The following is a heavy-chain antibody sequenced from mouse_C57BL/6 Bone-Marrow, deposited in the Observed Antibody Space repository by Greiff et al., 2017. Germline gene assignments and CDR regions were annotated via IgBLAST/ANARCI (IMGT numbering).Heavy chain of an antibody. CDR1: GYTLTDYY. D-gene: IGHD2-3*01. J-gene: IGHJ2*01. CDR2: IFPGSGST. Sequence: VKLHESGPEPVKPGASVQISCNASGYTLTDYYINWVKQRPGQGLGWIGRIFPGSGSTYYNEKFKGKATPTVHTSSSTAYMLLSSLASEDSAVYFCAREGRWFHLCYFDFWGQGTTPTVPS. CDR3: AREGRWFHLCYFDF. V-gene: IGHV1-75*01.